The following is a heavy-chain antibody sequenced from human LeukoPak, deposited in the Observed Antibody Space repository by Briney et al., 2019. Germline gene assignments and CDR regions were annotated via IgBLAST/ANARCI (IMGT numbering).Heavy chain of an antibody. CDR2: INHSGST. V-gene: IGHV4-34*01. Sequence: SETLSLTCTVSSDSISTYYWSWIRQPPGKGLEWIGEINHSGSTNYNPSLKSRVTISVDTSKNQFSLKLSSVTAADTAVYYCARGPLPYYYYYYMDVWGKGTTVTVSS. J-gene: IGHJ6*03. D-gene: IGHD2-2*01. CDR3: ARGPLPYYYYYYMDV. CDR1: SDSISTYY.